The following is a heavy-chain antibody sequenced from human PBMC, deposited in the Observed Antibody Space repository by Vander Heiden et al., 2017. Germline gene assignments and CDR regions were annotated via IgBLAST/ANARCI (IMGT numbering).Heavy chain of an antibody. CDR2: IIPVFGSP. Sequence: QVQLVQSGAEMKKPGSSVKVSCKASGGTFGGYARTWVRQAPGQGLEWMGGIIPVFGSPNFAQKFQGRLTITADESTSTVYMELSRLTSEDTAVYYCARNPGGNGDFNGDGFDVWGQGTTVIVSS. CDR1: GGTFGGYA. CDR3: ARNPGGNGDFNGDGFDV. J-gene: IGHJ6*02. V-gene: IGHV1-69*01. D-gene: IGHD2-8*01.